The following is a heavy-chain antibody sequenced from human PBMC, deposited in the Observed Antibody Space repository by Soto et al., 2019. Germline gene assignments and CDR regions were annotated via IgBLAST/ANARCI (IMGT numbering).Heavy chain of an antibody. CDR3: AREWSGGIAAAGTYWFDP. J-gene: IGHJ5*02. CDR2: IIPIFGTV. Sequence: SVKVSCKASGGTFSSYAISWVRQAPGQGLEWMGEIIPIFGTVNYAQKFQGRVTITADESTSTAYMELSSLRSEDTAVYYCAREWSGGIAAAGTYWFDPWGQGTLVTVSS. V-gene: IGHV1-69*13. CDR1: GGTFSSYA. D-gene: IGHD6-13*01.